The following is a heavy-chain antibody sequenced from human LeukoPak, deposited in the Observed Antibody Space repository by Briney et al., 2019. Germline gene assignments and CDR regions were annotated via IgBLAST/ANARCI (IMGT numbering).Heavy chain of an antibody. V-gene: IGHV3-21*01. CDR1: GFTFSSYS. CDR2: ISTSSSYI. CDR3: ARGELAAAGNNWFDP. Sequence: GGSLRLCCAASGFTFSSYSMNWVRQAPGQGLEWVSFISTSSSYIYYADSVKGRFTISRDNAKNSLYLQMNSPRAEDTAVYYCARGELAAAGNNWFDPWGQGTLVTVSS. D-gene: IGHD6-13*01. J-gene: IGHJ5*02.